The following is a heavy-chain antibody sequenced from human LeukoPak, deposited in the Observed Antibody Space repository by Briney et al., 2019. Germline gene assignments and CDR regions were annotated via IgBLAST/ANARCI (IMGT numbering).Heavy chain of an antibody. CDR3: AMASSTMIVADSSFQR. CDR1: GYTLTELS. CDR2: FDPEDGET. J-gene: IGHJ1*01. Sequence: ASVKVSCKVSGYTLTELSLHWVRQAPGKGLEWVGGFDPEDGETIYAQKFQGRVTMTEDTSSVTAYMELCSLRSEDTSIYYCAMASSTMIVADSSFQRWGQGTLVTVSS. D-gene: IGHD3-22*01. V-gene: IGHV1-24*01.